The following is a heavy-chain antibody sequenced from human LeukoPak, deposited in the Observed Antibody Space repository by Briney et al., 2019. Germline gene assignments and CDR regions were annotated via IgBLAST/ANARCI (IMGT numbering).Heavy chain of an antibody. CDR1: GFTFSSYA. Sequence: GSLRLSCTASGFTFSSYAMNWVRQPPGRGLEWIGEVNHGGTTNYNPSLKSRVTISVDTSKSHFSLNLNSVTAADTAVYYCARVNGWPRDYFDYWGQGTLVSVSP. V-gene: IGHV4-34*01. CDR2: VNHGGTT. J-gene: IGHJ4*02. D-gene: IGHD6-19*01. CDR3: ARVNGWPRDYFDY.